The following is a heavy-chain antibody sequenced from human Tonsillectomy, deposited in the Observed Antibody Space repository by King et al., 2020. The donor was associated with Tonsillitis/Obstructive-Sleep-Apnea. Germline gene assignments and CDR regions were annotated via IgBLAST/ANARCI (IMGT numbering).Heavy chain of an antibody. J-gene: IGHJ4*02. D-gene: IGHD3-16*01. CDR3: AKGGSPLFDY. CDR1: GFTFTNYW. V-gene: IGHV3-7*02. Sequence: VQLVESGGGLVQPGGSLRLSCAAAGFTFTNYWMTWVRQAPGKGLEWVANIKKDGSTKNYVDSVKGRFTISRDDAKNSLYLQMNSLRAEDTALYYCAKGGSPLFDYWGQGTLVTVSS. CDR2: IKKDGSTK.